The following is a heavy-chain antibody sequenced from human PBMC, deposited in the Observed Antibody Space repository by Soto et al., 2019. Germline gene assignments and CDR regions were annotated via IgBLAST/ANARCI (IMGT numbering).Heavy chain of an antibody. CDR1: RGSLSSYY. CDR2: IYYSGST. CDR3: ASQRGYSYRLFYY. Sequence: QVQLQESGPGLVKPSETLSLACTVSRGSLSSYYWSWIRQPPGKGLECIGYIYYSGSTNYNPSPKRRVTTTVDTSKDQCSRKLSSVTAADTAVYYCASQRGYSYRLFYYWWQGTLVTVSA. J-gene: IGHJ4*02. D-gene: IGHD5-18*01. V-gene: IGHV4-59*01.